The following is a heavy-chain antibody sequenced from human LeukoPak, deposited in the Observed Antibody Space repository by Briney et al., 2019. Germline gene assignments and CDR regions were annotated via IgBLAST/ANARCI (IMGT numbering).Heavy chain of an antibody. CDR2: IGTTGDT. D-gene: IGHD4-17*01. V-gene: IGHV3-13*01. CDR3: VRDRPDYGAERFDY. Sequence: SGGSLRLSCAASGFTFSSYDMHWVRQGTGKGLEWVSAIGTTGDTYYPGSVKGRFTISRENAKNSLYLQMNSLRAEDTAVYYCVRDRPDYGAERFDYWGQGTLLTVSS. J-gene: IGHJ4*02. CDR1: GFTFSSYD.